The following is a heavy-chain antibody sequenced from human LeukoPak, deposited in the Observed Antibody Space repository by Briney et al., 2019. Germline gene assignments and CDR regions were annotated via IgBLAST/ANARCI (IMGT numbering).Heavy chain of an antibody. CDR2: INSDGSST. V-gene: IGHV3-74*01. CDR1: GFTFSSYW. D-gene: IGHD3-22*01. J-gene: IGHJ4*02. CDR3: AGGDYYGSSAYSDY. Sequence: GGSLRLSCAASGFTFSSYWMHWVRQAPGKGLVWVSRINSDGSSTSYADSVKGRFTISRDNAKNTLYLQMNSLRAEDTAVYYCAGGDYYGSSAYSDYWGQGTLVTVSS.